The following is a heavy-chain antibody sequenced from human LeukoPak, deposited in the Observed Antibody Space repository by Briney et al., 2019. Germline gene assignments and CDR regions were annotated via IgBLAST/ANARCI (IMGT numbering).Heavy chain of an antibody. Sequence: PSETLSLTCAVYGGSFSGYYWSWIRQPPGKGLEWIGYIYTSGSTNYNPSLKSRVTISVDTSKNQFSLKLSSVTAADTAVYYCARQSGSYYFDYWGQGTLVTVSS. CDR2: IYTSGST. CDR3: ARQSGSYYFDY. J-gene: IGHJ4*02. CDR1: GGSFSGYY. V-gene: IGHV4-4*09. D-gene: IGHD1-26*01.